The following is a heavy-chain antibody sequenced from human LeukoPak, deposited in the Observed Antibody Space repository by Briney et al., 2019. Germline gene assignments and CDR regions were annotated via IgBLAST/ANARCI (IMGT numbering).Heavy chain of an antibody. V-gene: IGHV4-34*01. Sequence: PSETLSLTCAVYGGSFSGYYWSWIRQPPGKGLEWIGEINHSGSTNYNPSLKSRVTISVDTSKNQFSLKLSSVTAADTAVYYCARPAPGTYSTFDYWGPGTLVTVSS. CDR3: ARPAPGTYSTFDY. CDR1: GGSFSGYY. J-gene: IGHJ4*02. CDR2: INHSGST. D-gene: IGHD6-13*01.